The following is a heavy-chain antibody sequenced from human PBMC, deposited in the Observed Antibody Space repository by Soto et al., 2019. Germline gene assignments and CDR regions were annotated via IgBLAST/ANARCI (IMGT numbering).Heavy chain of an antibody. CDR3: AKAGDWNYVFDF. CDR1: GFSFTHYR. Sequence: EVRLVESGGGQVHPGGSLRLSCAASGFSFTHYRIHWVRQVPGKGLEWVCRVNADGSSTNYAGVAKGRFTISRDNSKNMAYLEMNNLRADDTALYYCAKAGDWNYVFDFWGQGTAVLVSS. J-gene: IGHJ4*02. D-gene: IGHD1-7*01. V-gene: IGHV3-74*01. CDR2: VNADGSST.